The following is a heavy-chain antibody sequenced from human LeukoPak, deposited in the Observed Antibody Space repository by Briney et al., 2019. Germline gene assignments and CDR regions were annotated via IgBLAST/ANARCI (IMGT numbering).Heavy chain of an antibody. V-gene: IGHV3-72*01. D-gene: IGHD4-17*01. CDR3: VRVRHGDSFDY. CDR2: IRNEANSYTT. CDR1: GFTFRNLY. J-gene: IGHJ4*02. Sequence: GGSLRLSCAASGFTFRNLYIDCVRQAPGKWLDCVGRIRNEANSYTTDYATSVKGRFTISRDDSKNSMFLQMNSLKTEDTAVYYCVRVRHGDSFDYWGQGTLVTVSS.